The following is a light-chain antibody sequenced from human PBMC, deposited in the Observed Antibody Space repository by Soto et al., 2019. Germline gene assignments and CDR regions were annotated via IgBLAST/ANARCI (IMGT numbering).Light chain of an antibody. CDR3: QQYDDLPVT. V-gene: IGKV1-33*01. J-gene: IGKJ4*01. CDR1: QNITNF. Sequence: DIQMTQSPSSLSASVGDRVTITCQASQNITNFLKWYQHKLGKAPNLLIYDASNLEAEVPSRFSGTGSGTEFSFTISSLQPEDIGSYFCQQYDDLPVTFGGGTKVEIK. CDR2: DAS.